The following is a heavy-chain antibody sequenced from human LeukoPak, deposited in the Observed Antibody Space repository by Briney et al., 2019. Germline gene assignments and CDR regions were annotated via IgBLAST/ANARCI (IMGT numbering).Heavy chain of an antibody. CDR1: GGTFSSYA. V-gene: IGHV1-69*04. CDR2: IIPILGIA. CDR3: ARSSGWYAEYFQH. J-gene: IGHJ1*01. D-gene: IGHD6-19*01. Sequence: SVKVSCKASGGTFSSYAISWVRQAPGQGLEWMGRIIPILGIANYAQKFQGRVTMTIDTSTSTAYMELRSLRSDDTAVYYCARSSGWYAEYFQHWGQGTLVTVSS.